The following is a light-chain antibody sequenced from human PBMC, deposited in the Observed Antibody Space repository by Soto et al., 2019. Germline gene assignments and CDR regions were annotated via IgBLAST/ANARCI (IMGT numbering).Light chain of an antibody. V-gene: IGKV3-15*01. Sequence: EIGISQSPATLSVSQGERATLSCRASQSVSSYLAWFQQRPGQAPRLLIYDASTRATGIPVRFSGSGSGTEFTLTISSLQSEDFGVYYCQQNKDWPGTFGQGTKVDIK. CDR2: DAS. J-gene: IGKJ1*01. CDR1: QSVSSY. CDR3: QQNKDWPGT.